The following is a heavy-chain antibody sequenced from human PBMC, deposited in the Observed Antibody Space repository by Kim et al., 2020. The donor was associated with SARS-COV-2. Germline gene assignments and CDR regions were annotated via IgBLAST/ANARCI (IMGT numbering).Heavy chain of an antibody. V-gene: IGHV3-30*18. Sequence: GGSLRLSCAASGFTFSSYGMHWVRQAPGKGLEWVAVISYDGSNKYYADSVKGRFTISRDNSKNTLYLQMNSLRAEDTAVYYCAKDKGNSGTLPGYWGQGTLVTVSS. D-gene: IGHD1-26*01. J-gene: IGHJ4*02. CDR2: ISYDGSNK. CDR1: GFTFSSYG. CDR3: AKDKGNSGTLPGY.